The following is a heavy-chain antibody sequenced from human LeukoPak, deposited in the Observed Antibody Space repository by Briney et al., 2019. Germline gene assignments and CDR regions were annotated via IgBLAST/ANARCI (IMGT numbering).Heavy chain of an antibody. Sequence: PGGSLRLSCAAAGFTFSSYWMHWVRQAPGKGLVWVSRINSDGSSTSYADSVKGRFTISRDNAKNTLYLQMNSLRAEDTAVYYCARDRYSSGWYSCWGQGTLVTVSS. CDR2: INSDGSST. D-gene: IGHD6-19*01. CDR3: ARDRYSSGWYSC. V-gene: IGHV3-74*01. J-gene: IGHJ4*02. CDR1: GFTFSSYW.